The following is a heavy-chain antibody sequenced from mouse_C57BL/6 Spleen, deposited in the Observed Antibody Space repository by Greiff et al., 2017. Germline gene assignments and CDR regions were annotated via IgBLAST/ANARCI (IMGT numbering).Heavy chain of an antibody. V-gene: IGHV1-22*01. D-gene: IGHD1-1*01. CDR1: GYTFTDYN. CDR2: INPNNGGT. CDR3: ARRGDYGSPWFAY. Sequence: EVQLQQSGPELVKPGASVKMSCKASGYTFTDYNMHWVKQSHGKSLEWIGYINPNNGGTSYNQKFKGKATLTVNKSSSTAYMELRSLTSEDSAVYYCARRGDYGSPWFAYWGQGTLVTVSA. J-gene: IGHJ3*01.